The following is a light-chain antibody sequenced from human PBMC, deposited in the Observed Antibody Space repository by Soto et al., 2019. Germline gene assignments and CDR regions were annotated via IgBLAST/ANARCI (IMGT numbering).Light chain of an antibody. J-gene: IGLJ2*01. Sequence: QSALTQPASVSESPGQSITLSCTGTSSDVGVFHYVSWYQQHPGKAPKLIIYEVNNRPSGVSNRFSGSKSGNTASLTISGLQAEDEADYYCSSYTTSSTVVFGGGTQVTVL. V-gene: IGLV2-14*01. CDR1: SSDVGVFHY. CDR2: EVN. CDR3: SSYTTSSTVV.